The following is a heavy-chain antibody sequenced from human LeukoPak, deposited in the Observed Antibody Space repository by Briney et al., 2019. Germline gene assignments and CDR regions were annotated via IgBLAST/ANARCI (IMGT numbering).Heavy chain of an antibody. D-gene: IGHD6-13*01. V-gene: IGHV4-34*01. CDR2: INHSGST. CDR3: ARSVMAAGQRLRGIDY. J-gene: IGHJ4*02. CDR1: GGSFSGYY. Sequence: SETLSLTCAVYGGSFSGYYWSWIRQPPGKGLEWIGEINHSGSTNYNPSLKSRVTISVDTSKNQFSLKLSSVTAADTAVYYCARSVMAAGQRLRGIDYWGQGTLVTVSS.